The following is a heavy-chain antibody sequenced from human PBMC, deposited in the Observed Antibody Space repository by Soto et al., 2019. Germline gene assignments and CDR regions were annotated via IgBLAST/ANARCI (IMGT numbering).Heavy chain of an antibody. CDR3: ASRRDGYGHWFDP. Sequence: ASVKFSCKDSGYTFTNVGVTWLRRAPGQGLEWMGSISAYTDTPNYAQKLQGRVTMTTDTSTSTAYMELRSLRSDDTAVYYSASRRDGYGHWFDPWRQGTLVTVSS. CDR1: GYTFTNVG. CDR2: ISAYTDTP. V-gene: IGHV1-18*01. D-gene: IGHD5-12*01. J-gene: IGHJ5*02.